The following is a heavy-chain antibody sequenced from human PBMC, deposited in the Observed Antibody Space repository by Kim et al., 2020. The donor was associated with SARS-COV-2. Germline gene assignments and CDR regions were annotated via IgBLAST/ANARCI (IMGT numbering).Heavy chain of an antibody. CDR2: IYNDGGTK. CDR3: ASVSRFSASALDY. Sequence: GGSLRLSCVASGFTFSSYGMHWVRQAPGKGLVWVAGIYNDGGTKNYADSVKGRFTISRDNSKNTLYLQMNSLRAEDTALYYCASVSRFSASALDYWGQGT. V-gene: IGHV3-74*01. CDR1: GFTFSSYG. D-gene: IGHD2-2*01. J-gene: IGHJ4*02.